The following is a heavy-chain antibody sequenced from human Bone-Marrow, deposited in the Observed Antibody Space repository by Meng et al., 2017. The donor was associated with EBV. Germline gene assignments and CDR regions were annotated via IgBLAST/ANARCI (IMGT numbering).Heavy chain of an antibody. J-gene: IGHJ4*02. CDR1: GFTLSSYG. CDR3: ATDPGDYSAPFDY. D-gene: IGHD3-10*01. Sequence: VQFVEAGGEVAQPGSFVKVSCADSGFTLSSYGMHWVRQAPGKGLEWVALISDDGSNKYYAHPVKGRFIFSRDNSTNTLYLQMKSLRADDTAVYYCATDPGDYSAPFDYWGQGTLVTVSS. CDR2: ISDDGSNK. V-gene: IGHV3-30*03.